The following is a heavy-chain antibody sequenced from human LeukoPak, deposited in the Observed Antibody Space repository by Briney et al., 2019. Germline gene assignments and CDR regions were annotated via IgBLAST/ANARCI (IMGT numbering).Heavy chain of an antibody. CDR2: VYYSGST. J-gene: IGHJ4*02. Sequence: SETLSLTCTVSGGSISSFDSYWSWIHQHPGKGLEWIGCVYYSGSTYFNPSPKSRVTISVDTSKNQFSLNLSSVTAADTAVYYCARGRDAYKVGYWGQGTLVTVSS. V-gene: IGHV4-31*03. D-gene: IGHD5-24*01. CDR3: ARGRDAYKVGY. CDR1: GGSISSFDSY.